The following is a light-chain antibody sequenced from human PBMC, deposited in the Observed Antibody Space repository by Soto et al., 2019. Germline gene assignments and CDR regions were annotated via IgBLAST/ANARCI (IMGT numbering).Light chain of an antibody. V-gene: IGKV3-20*01. J-gene: IGKJ1*01. CDR3: HQRQSWPRT. CDR2: GAS. CDR1: QSVTSGY. Sequence: EIVLTQSPGTLSLSPGERATLSCRASQSVTSGYLAWYQQQPNQAPRLLIYGASYRATDIPDRFSGGGSGTDFTLTISRLEPEDFAVYYCHQRQSWPRTFGQGTKVDI.